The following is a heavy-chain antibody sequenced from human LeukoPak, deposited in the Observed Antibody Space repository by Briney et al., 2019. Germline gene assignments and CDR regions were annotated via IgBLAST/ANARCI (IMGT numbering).Heavy chain of an antibody. CDR1: GFTFSSYS. CDR2: ISTGGSTI. J-gene: IGHJ4*02. V-gene: IGHV3-48*04. Sequence: PGGSLRLSCAASGFTFSSYSMNWVRQAPGKGLEWVSYISTGGSTIYYADSVKGRFTVSRDNAKNSLYLQMNSLRAEDAALYYCAKDISVGATPYYFDYWGQGTLVTVSS. D-gene: IGHD1-26*01. CDR3: AKDISVGATPYYFDY.